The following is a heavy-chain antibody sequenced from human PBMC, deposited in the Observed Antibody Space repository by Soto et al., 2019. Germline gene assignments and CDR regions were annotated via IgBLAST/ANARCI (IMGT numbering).Heavy chain of an antibody. Sequence: QVQLVESGGGVVQPGRSLRLSCAASGFTFSSYGMHWVRQAPGKGLEWGAVIWYDGSNKYYADSVKGRFIISRDNSKNTLYLQMNSLRAEDTAVYYCARDGPGYSGYSGTLDYWGQGTLVTVSS. D-gene: IGHD5-12*01. CDR3: ARDGPGYSGYSGTLDY. V-gene: IGHV3-33*01. J-gene: IGHJ4*02. CDR1: GFTFSSYG. CDR2: IWYDGSNK.